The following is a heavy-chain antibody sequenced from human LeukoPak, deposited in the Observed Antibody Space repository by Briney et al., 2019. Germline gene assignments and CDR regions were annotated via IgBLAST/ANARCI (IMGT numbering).Heavy chain of an antibody. J-gene: IGHJ4*02. CDR3: ARDGDLRRPPKN. D-gene: IGHD7-27*01. CDR2: IIPILGIP. Sequence: ASVKVSCKASGGTFSSYAISWVRQAPGQGLEWMGRIIPILGIPNYAQKFQGRVTITADKSTSTAYMELSSLRSDDTAVYYCARDGDLRRPPKNWGQGTLVTVSS. V-gene: IGHV1-69*04. CDR1: GGTFSSYA.